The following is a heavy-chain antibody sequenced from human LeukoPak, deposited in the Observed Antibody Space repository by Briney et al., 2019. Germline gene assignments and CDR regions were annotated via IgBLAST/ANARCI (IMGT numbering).Heavy chain of an antibody. CDR2: AYYRSKWYN. CDR3: ARDWVNYYDSSEPYYFDY. D-gene: IGHD3-22*01. V-gene: IGHV6-1*01. J-gene: IGHJ4*02. CDR1: GDSVSSNSAA. Sequence: SQTLSLTCAISGDSVSSNSAAWNWIRQSPSRGLEWLGRAYYRSKWYNGYAVSVKNRITINPDTSKNQFSLQLNSVTPEDTAVYYCARDWVNYYDSSEPYYFDYWGQGTLVTVSS.